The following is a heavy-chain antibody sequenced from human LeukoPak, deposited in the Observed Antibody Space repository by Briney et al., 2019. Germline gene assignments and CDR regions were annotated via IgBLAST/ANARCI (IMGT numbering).Heavy chain of an antibody. CDR1: GFTFSNCW. CDR3: ARDPVVYT. CDR2: INKDGSIT. Sequence: GGSLRLSCEASGFTFSNCWMHWVRQVPGKGPEWVSRINKDGSITNFADSVKGRFTISRDNAKNTVYLQMNSLRVEDTAVYYCARDPVVYTWGQGSLVTVSS. J-gene: IGHJ4*02. D-gene: IGHD2-8*02. V-gene: IGHV3-74*01.